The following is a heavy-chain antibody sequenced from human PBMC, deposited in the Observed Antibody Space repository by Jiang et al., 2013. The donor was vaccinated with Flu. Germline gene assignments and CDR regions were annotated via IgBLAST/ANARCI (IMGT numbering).Heavy chain of an antibody. Sequence: VQLVESGGGVVQPGRSLRLSCAASGFTFSSYGMHWVRQAPGKGLEWVAVISYDGSNKYYADSVKGRFTISRDNSKNTLYLQMNSLRAEDTAVYYCAKGARYSSGLRPFDYWGQGTLVTVSS. CDR1: GFTFSSYG. CDR3: AKGARYSSGLRPFDY. CDR2: ISYDGSNK. V-gene: IGHV3-30*18. D-gene: IGHD6-19*01. J-gene: IGHJ4*02.